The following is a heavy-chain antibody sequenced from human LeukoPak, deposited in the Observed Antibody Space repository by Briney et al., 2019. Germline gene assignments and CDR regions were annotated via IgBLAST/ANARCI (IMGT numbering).Heavy chain of an antibody. CDR1: GGSFSVYY. Sequence: PSETLSLTCAVYGGSFSVYYWSWIRQPPGKGLEWIGEINHSGSTNYNPSLKSRVTISVDTSKNQFSLKLSSVTAADTAVYYCARGRGFFVVVVAATYGWFDPWGQGTLVTVSS. CDR3: ARGRGFFVVVVAATYGWFDP. CDR2: INHSGST. V-gene: IGHV4-34*01. J-gene: IGHJ5*02. D-gene: IGHD2-15*01.